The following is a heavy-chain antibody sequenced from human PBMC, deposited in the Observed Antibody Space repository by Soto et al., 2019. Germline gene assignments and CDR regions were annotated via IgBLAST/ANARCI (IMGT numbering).Heavy chain of an antibody. CDR2: ISAYNGNT. CDR3: ARDPYCSSTSCYLRFSYYYYGMDV. J-gene: IGHJ6*02. V-gene: IGHV1-18*01. D-gene: IGHD2-2*01. Sequence: QVQLVQSGAEVKKPGASVKVSCKASGYTFTSYGISWVRQAPGQGLEWMGWISAYNGNTNYAQKLQGRVTMTTDTSTSTAYMELRILRSDDTAVYYCARDPYCSSTSCYLRFSYYYYGMDVWGPGTKVTVSS. CDR1: GYTFTSYG.